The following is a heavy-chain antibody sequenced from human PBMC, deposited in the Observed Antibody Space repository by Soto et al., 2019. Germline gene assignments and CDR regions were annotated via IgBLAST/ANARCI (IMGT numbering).Heavy chain of an antibody. Sequence: APVKVSCKASGYTFTSYGISWVRQAPGQGLEWMGWISAYNGNTNYAQKLQGRVTMTTDTSTSTAYMELRSLRSDDTAVYYCARGTRIAAAPYYYYGMDVWGQGTTVTVSS. D-gene: IGHD6-13*01. CDR3: ARGTRIAAAPYYYYGMDV. CDR1: GYTFTSYG. J-gene: IGHJ6*02. V-gene: IGHV1-18*04. CDR2: ISAYNGNT.